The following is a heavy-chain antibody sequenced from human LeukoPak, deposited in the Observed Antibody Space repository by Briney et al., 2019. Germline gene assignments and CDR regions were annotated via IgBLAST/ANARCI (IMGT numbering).Heavy chain of an antibody. V-gene: IGHV6-1*01. D-gene: IGHD3-22*01. J-gene: IGHJ2*01. CDR3: ARDLIYAYYYDSSGYYSAQWGYFDL. CDR1: GDSFSSNSAA. CDR2: TYYRSKWYN. Sequence: SQTLSLTCAISGDSFSSNSAAWNWIRQSPSRGLEWLGRTYYRSKWYNDYAVSVKSRITINPDTSKNQFSLLLNSLTPEDTAVYYCARDLIYAYYYDSSGYYSAQWGYFDLWGRGTLVTVSS.